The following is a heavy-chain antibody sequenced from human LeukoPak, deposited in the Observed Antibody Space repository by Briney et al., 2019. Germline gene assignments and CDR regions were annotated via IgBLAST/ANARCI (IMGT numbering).Heavy chain of an antibody. CDR3: ARGLYYYDSSGYSYYFDY. D-gene: IGHD3-22*01. V-gene: IGHV4-34*01. CDR2: INHSGST. CDR1: GGSFSGYY. Sequence: PSETLSLTCAVYGGSFSGYYWSWIRQPPGKGLEWIGEINHSGSTNYNPSLKSRVTISVDTSKNQFSLKLSSVTAADTAVYYCARGLYYYDSSGYSYYFDYWGQGTLVTVSS. J-gene: IGHJ4*02.